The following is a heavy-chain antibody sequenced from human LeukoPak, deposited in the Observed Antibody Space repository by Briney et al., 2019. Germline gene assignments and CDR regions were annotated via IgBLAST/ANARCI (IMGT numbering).Heavy chain of an antibody. CDR2: IIPIFGTA. CDR1: GYTFTSYG. CDR3: AREGAYIGGSYPFDY. D-gene: IGHD1-26*01. J-gene: IGHJ4*02. Sequence: ASVKVSCKASGYTFTSYGISWVRQAPGQGLEWMGGIIPIFGTANYAQKFQGRVTITADESTSTAYMELNSLRSEGMAVYYCAREGAYIGGSYPFDYWGQGTLVTVSS. V-gene: IGHV1-69*13.